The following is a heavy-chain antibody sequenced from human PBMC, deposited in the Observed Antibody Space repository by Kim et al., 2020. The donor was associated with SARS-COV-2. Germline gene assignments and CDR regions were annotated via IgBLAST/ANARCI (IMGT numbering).Heavy chain of an antibody. J-gene: IGHJ4*02. CDR3: ARGGGERIYWFDY. Sequence: SETLSLTCAVYGGSFSGYYWSWIRQPPGKGLEWIGEINHSGSTNYNPSLKSRVTISVDTSKNQFSLKLSSVTAADTAVYYCARGGGERIYWFDYWGQGTLVTVSS. CDR1: GGSFSGYY. D-gene: IGHD3-10*01. V-gene: IGHV4-34*01. CDR2: INHSGST.